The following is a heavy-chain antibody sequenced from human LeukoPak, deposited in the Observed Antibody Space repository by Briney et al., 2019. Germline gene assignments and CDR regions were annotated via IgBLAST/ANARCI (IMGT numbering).Heavy chain of an antibody. CDR2: ISYSGST. V-gene: IGHV4-39*07. D-gene: IGHD6-6*01. Sequence: SETLSLTCTVSGGSISSSSTYYWGWIRQPPGKGLNWIGSISYSGSTYDNPSLKSRVTISVDKSKNQFSLKLSSVTAADTAVYYCARRGAARPYYFDYWGQGTLVTVSS. CDR3: ARRGAARPYYFDY. J-gene: IGHJ4*02. CDR1: GGSISSSSTYY.